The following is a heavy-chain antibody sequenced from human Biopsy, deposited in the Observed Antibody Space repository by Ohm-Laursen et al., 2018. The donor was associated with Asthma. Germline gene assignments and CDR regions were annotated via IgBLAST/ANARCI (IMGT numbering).Heavy chain of an antibody. CDR3: ARGDSSGWSHYYFDY. Sequence: SLRLSCAASGFAVSRDYMFWVCQAPGKGLEWVSVIYSGGTSHTADSVRGRFTISRDYSKNTLYLQMHSLRVEDTAVYYCARGDSSGWSHYYFDYWGQGTLVTVSS. D-gene: IGHD6-19*01. CDR1: GFAVSRDY. V-gene: IGHV3-53*01. CDR2: IYSGGTS. J-gene: IGHJ4*02.